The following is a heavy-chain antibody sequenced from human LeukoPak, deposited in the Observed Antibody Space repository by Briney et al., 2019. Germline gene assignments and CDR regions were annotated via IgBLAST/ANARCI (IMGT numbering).Heavy chain of an antibody. CDR1: GFTFSTFW. J-gene: IGHJ5*02. V-gene: IGHV3-7*01. CDR2: INQDGSVK. CDR3: AREGRSGYVRADWFDP. D-gene: IGHD5-12*01. Sequence: PGGSLRLSCAASGFTFSTFWMNWVRQAPGKGLEWVANINQDGSVKYYADSVKGRFTISRDNAKNSLYLQMNSLRAEDTARYYCAREGRSGYVRADWFDPWGQGTLVTVSS.